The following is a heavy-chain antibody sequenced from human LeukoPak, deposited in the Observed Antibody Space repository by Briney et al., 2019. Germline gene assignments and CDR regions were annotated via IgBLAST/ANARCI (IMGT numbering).Heavy chain of an antibody. CDR2: IRYDGSNK. V-gene: IGHV3-30*04. Sequence: GGSLRLSCAASGFTFSSYAMHWVRQAPGKGLEWVACIRYDGSNKYYADSVKGRFTISRDNSKNTLYLQMNSLRAEDTAVYYCARRYCSSTSCLFDYWGQGTLVTVSS. CDR1: GFTFSSYA. CDR3: ARRYCSSTSCLFDY. J-gene: IGHJ4*02. D-gene: IGHD2-2*01.